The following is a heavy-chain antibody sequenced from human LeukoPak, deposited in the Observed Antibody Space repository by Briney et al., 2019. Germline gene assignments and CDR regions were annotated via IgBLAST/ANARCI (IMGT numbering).Heavy chain of an antibody. J-gene: IGHJ4*02. CDR3: ARDDYSNYYHY. D-gene: IGHD4-11*01. Sequence: ASVKVSCKASGYTFTSYAMNWVRQAPGQGLEWMGWISPYNGHTNYAQKLQGRLTMTTDTSTSTAYMELRSLRSDDTAVYYCARDDYSNYYHYWGQGTLVTVSS. CDR2: ISPYNGHT. CDR1: GYTFTSYA. V-gene: IGHV1-18*01.